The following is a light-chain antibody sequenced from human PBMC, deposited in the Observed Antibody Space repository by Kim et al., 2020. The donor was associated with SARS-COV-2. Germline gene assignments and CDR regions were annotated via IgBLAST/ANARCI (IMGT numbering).Light chain of an antibody. Sequence: ATLNCKSSQTVLYTSNNKNYLAWYQQKPGQAPKLLIYWASIRESGVSDRFSGSGSETDFTLTISSLQAEDLAVYYCQQYYSTPPSFGQGTKLEI. CDR1: QTVLYTSNNKNY. V-gene: IGKV4-1*01. CDR2: WAS. CDR3: QQYYSTPPS. J-gene: IGKJ2*03.